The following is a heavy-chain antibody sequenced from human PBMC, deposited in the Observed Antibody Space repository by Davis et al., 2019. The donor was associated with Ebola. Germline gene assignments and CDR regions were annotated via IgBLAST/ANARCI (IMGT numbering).Heavy chain of an antibody. Sequence: GESLKISCSASGFTFNTNAMSWVRQAPGKGLEWVSTISASGRTVEYAASMKGRFTISRDNSKNTLYLEMDSLRADDTAVYYCAKDNGMSVTCVDFWGQGTLVTVSS. D-gene: IGHD5/OR15-5a*01. CDR3: AKDNGMSVTCVDF. J-gene: IGHJ4*02. CDR1: GFTFNTNA. V-gene: IGHV3-23*01. CDR2: ISASGRTV.